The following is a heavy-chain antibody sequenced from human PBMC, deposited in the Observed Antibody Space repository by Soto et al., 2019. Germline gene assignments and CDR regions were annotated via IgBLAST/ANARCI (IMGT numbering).Heavy chain of an antibody. D-gene: IGHD6-19*01. J-gene: IGHJ6*03. V-gene: IGHV1-3*01. CDR2: INGGNGNT. CDR1: GYTFTSCA. CDR3: ASNRLYRSGWYGDPRDYYMDV. Sequence: ASVKVSCKASGYTFTSCAMHWVRQAPGQRLEWMGWINGGNGNTEYSQKFQGRVTITRDTSASTAYMELSSLRSEDTAVYYCASNRLYRSGWYGDPRDYYMDVWGKGTTVTVSS.